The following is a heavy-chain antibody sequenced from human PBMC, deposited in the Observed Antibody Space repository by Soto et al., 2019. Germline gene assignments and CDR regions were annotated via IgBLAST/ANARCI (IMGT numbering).Heavy chain of an antibody. CDR2: ISAYDDNT. D-gene: IGHD3-22*01. CDR1: GYRFTSYG. V-gene: IGHV1-18*01. J-gene: IGHJ6*02. CDR3: ARGGYSDSRGFSNYPYYGMNV. Sequence: QAQLVQSGPEVKKPGASVKVSCKASGYRFTSYGISWVRQAPGQGLEWLGWISAYDDNTKYAQTLQGRASMSTDTSTNPASMALRSLRSDDTAMYYWARGGYSDSRGFSNYPYYGMNVWGQGTTVTVSS.